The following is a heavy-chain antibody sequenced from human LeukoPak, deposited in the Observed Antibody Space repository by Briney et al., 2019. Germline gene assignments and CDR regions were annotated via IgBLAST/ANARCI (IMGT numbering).Heavy chain of an antibody. D-gene: IGHD3-10*01. Sequence: GGSLRLSCAASGFSFNDHSMNGVRQAPGKRLEWLSYISSASSAIYYADSVKGRFTISRDNAKNSLYLQMNSLRAEDTAIYYCARGVSYEDSWGQGTLVTVSS. V-gene: IGHV3-48*01. CDR2: ISSASSAI. J-gene: IGHJ4*02. CDR3: ARGVSYEDS. CDR1: GFSFNDHS.